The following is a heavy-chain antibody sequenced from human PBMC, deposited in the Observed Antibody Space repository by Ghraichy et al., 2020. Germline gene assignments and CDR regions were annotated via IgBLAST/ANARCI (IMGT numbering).Heavy chain of an antibody. Sequence: GSLRLSCTVSGGSISSYYWSWIRQPAGKGLEWIGRIYTSGSTNYNPSLKSRVTMSVDTSKNQFSLKLSSVTAADTAVYYCARVSQLLNYYYGMDVWGQGTTVTVSS. CDR3: ARVSQLLNYYYGMDV. CDR1: GGSISSYY. J-gene: IGHJ6*02. D-gene: IGHD2-2*01. V-gene: IGHV4-4*07. CDR2: IYTSGST.